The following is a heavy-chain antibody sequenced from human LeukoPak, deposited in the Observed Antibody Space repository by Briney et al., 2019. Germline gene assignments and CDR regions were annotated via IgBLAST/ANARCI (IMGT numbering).Heavy chain of an antibody. CDR1: GYTFTGYY. D-gene: IGHD2-15*01. CDR3: ARVRRYCSGGSCSGLGY. J-gene: IGHJ4*02. V-gene: IGHV1-2*02. CDR2: INPNSGGT. Sequence: ASVKVSCNASGYTFTGYYMHWVRQAPGQGLEWMGWINPNSGGTSYAQKFQGRVTMTRDTSISTAYMELSRLRSDDTAVYYCARVRRYCSGGSCSGLGYWGQGTLVTVSS.